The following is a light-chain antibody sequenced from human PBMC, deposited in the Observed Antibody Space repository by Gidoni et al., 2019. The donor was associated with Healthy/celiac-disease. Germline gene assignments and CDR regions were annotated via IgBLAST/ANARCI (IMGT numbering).Light chain of an antibody. CDR1: QSVLYSPSNKNY. V-gene: IGKV4-1*01. J-gene: IGKJ5*01. CDR3: QQYYSTPLIT. Sequence: IVMAQSPDCLAVSLGGRTTINGKSSQSVLYSPSNKNYSAWYQQKPGPPPQLLIYWAATREAAVPDRLSGSGSGTDFTLTISSLQAEDVAVYYCQQYYSTPLITFGQGTRLEIK. CDR2: WAA.